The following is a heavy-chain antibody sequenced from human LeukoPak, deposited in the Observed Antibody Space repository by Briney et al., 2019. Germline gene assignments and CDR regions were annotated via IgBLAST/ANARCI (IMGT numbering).Heavy chain of an antibody. J-gene: IGHJ4*02. CDR3: ATAPIAVAGKVDY. D-gene: IGHD6-19*01. Sequence: PGGSLRLSCAASGFTFSSYSMNWVRQAPGKGLEWVSSISSRNTYIYYADSVKGRFTISRDNAKNSLYLQMNSLRAEDTAVYYCATAPIAVAGKVDYWGQGTLVTVSS. CDR2: ISSRNTYI. CDR1: GFTFSSYS. V-gene: IGHV3-21*01.